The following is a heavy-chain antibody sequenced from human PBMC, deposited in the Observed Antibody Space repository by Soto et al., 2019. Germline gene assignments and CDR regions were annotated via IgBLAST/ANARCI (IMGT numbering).Heavy chain of an antibody. CDR1: GFTFDSYA. Sequence: EVKLLESGGGLAQPGGSLRLSCVGSGFTFDSYAISWVRQAPGERLQWIAAISGSADGTDYAHSVRRRFTIPRDNAKQTVHLQMDSLRVEDTAVYFCAKDTVGGYSFWSGYYSDGLDVWGQGTLVSVS. V-gene: IGHV3-23*01. CDR2: ISGSADGT. D-gene: IGHD3-3*01. CDR3: AKDTVGGYSFWSGYYSDGLDV. J-gene: IGHJ3*01.